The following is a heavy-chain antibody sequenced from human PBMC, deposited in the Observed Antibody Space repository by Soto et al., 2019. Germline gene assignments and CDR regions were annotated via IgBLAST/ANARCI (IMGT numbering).Heavy chain of an antibody. V-gene: IGHV4-34*01. Sequence: PSETLSLTCAVYGGSFSGYYWSWIRRPPGKGLEWIGEINHSGSTNYNPSLKSRVTISVDTSKNQFSLKLSSVTAADTAVYYCARGRLTMVRGVIMAPFDYWGQGTLVTVSS. CDR2: INHSGST. CDR1: GGSFSGYY. J-gene: IGHJ4*02. D-gene: IGHD3-10*01. CDR3: ARGRLTMVRGVIMAPFDY.